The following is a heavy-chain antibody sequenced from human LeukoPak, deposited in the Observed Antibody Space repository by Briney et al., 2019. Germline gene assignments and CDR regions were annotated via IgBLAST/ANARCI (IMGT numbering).Heavy chain of an antibody. V-gene: IGHV4-31*03. D-gene: IGHD6-13*01. CDR2: IYYSGST. CDR1: GGSISSGGYY. Sequence: SETLSLTCTVSGGSISSGGYYWSWIRQHPGKGLEWIGYIYYSGSTYYNPSLKSRVTISVDTSKNQFSLKLSSATAADTAVYYCAGQIAAAKSYNWFDPWGQGTLVTVSS. CDR3: AGQIAAAKSYNWFDP. J-gene: IGHJ5*02.